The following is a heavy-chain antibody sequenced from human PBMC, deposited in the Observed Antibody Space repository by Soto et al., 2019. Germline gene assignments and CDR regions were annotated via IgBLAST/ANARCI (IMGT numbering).Heavy chain of an antibody. CDR1: GRSISSGDYY. J-gene: IGHJ4*02. D-gene: IGHD3-22*01. Sequence: SETLSLTCPLSGRSISSGDYYWRWIRQPPGKGLECIRYIYYSVSNYYNPSLQSRVTISVDTSKTQFSLKLSFVTAADAAVYYCASRATYYYDSSGPAWYYFDYWGQGTLVTVSS. CDR2: IYYSVSN. CDR3: ASRATYYYDSSGPAWYYFDY. V-gene: IGHV4-30-4*02.